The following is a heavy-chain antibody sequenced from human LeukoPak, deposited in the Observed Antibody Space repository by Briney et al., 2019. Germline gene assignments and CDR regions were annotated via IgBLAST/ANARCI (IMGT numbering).Heavy chain of an antibody. CDR3: ARHLAAAGNFDY. V-gene: IGHV4-59*08. CDR2: IYYSGST. CDR1: GGPISSYY. J-gene: IGHJ4*02. D-gene: IGHD6-13*01. Sequence: SETLSLTCTVSGGPISSYYWSWIRQPPGKGLEWIGYIYYSGSTNYNPSLKSRVTISVDTSKNQFSLKLSSVTAADTAVYYCARHLAAAGNFDYWGQGTLVTVPS.